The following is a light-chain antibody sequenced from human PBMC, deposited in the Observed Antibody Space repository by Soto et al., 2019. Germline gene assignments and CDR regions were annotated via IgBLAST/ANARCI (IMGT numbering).Light chain of an antibody. V-gene: IGKV3-15*01. Sequence: EIVMTQSPATLSVSPGGRATLSCRASQSVSSYLAWYQQRPGQPPRLLIYGASTRATGIPARFSGSGSGTEFSLTISSLQSEDFAVYYCQQYNTWPPKYTFGPGTKLEIK. CDR1: QSVSSY. CDR3: QQYNTWPPKYT. CDR2: GAS. J-gene: IGKJ2*01.